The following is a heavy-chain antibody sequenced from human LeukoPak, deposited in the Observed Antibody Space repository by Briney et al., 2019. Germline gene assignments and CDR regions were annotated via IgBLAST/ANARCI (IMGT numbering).Heavy chain of an antibody. Sequence: SETLSLTCTVSGASISPYYWSWIRQPAGKGLEWIGHIYTSGSTNYNPSLKSRVTMSLDTSKSQLSLKLNSVTAADTAVYYCARLWDIVVVPAARNGGNFDYWGQGTLVTVSS. CDR2: IYTSGST. CDR1: GASISPYY. CDR3: ARLWDIVVVPAARNGGNFDY. J-gene: IGHJ4*02. V-gene: IGHV4-4*07. D-gene: IGHD2-2*01.